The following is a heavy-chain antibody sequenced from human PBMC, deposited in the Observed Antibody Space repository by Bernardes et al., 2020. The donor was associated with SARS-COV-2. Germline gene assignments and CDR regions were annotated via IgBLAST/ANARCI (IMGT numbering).Heavy chain of an antibody. D-gene: IGHD3-3*01. CDR1: GESLSDYY. J-gene: IGHJ4*02. Sequence: SETLSLTRAVSGESLSDYYWNWVRQSPVKGLEWIGEIDHGGTTNYNPSLRSRVTISVDTSKNQLSLKLRSVTAADTAIYFCARGGTYYDFWSTDYWGQGTRVTVSP. CDR2: IDHGGTT. CDR3: ARGGTYYDFWSTDY. V-gene: IGHV4-34*01.